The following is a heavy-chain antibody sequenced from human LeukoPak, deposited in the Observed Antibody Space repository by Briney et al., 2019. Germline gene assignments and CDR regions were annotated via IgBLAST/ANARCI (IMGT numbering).Heavy chain of an antibody. J-gene: IGHJ4*02. CDR2: ISGSGGST. CDR1: GFTFSSYA. Sequence: PGGSLRLSCAASGFTFSSYAMSWVRQAPGKGLEWVSAISGSGGSTYYADSVKGRFTISRDNAKNSLYLQMNSLRAEDTAVYYCARDQGGVGYWGQGTLVTVSS. V-gene: IGHV3-23*01. D-gene: IGHD3-16*01. CDR3: ARDQGGVGY.